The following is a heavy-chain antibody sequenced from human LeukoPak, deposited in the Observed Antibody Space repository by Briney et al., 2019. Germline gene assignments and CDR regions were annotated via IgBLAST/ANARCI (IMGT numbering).Heavy chain of an antibody. CDR3: ARESVRTTCDY. D-gene: IGHD4-17*01. J-gene: IGHJ4*02. V-gene: IGHV1-46*01. CDR2: INPSAGSA. CDR1: GYTFTSYY. Sequence: ASVKVSCKASGYTFTSYYMHWVRQAPGQGFEWMGIINPSAGSASYAQKFQGRVTMTRDTPTSTAYMELSSLRSEDTAVYYCARESVRTTCDYWGQGTLVTVSS.